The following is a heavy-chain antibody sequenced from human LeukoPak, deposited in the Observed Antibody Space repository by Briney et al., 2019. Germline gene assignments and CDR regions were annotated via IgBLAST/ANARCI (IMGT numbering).Heavy chain of an antibody. CDR1: GFTFSDYY. D-gene: IGHD6-13*01. CDR2: ISSSGSTI. V-gene: IGHV3-11*04. Sequence: PGGSLRLSCAASGFTFSDYYMSWIRQAPGKGLEWVSYISSSGSTIYYADSVKGRFTISRDNAKNSLYLQMNSLRAEDMAVYYCARDQGQWGIAAAGWPSGFDPWGQGTLVTVSS. CDR3: ARDQGQWGIAAAGWPSGFDP. J-gene: IGHJ5*02.